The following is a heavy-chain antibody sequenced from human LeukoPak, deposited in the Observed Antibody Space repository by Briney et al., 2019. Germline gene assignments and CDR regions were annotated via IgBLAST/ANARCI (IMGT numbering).Heavy chain of an antibody. D-gene: IGHD6-19*01. V-gene: IGHV3-33*01. CDR3: ARGVRSGWREYYFDY. J-gene: IGHJ4*02. CDR1: GFTFSSYG. CDR2: IWYDGSNK. Sequence: GGSLRLSCAASGFTFSSYGMHWVRQAPGKGLEWVAVIWYDGSNKYYADSVKGRFTISRDNSKNTLYLQMNSLRAEDTAVYYCARGVRSGWREYYFDYWGQGTLVTVSS.